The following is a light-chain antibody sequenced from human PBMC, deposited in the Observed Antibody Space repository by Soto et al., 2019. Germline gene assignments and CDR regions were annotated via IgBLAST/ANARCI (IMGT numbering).Light chain of an antibody. CDR3: QQYDNWPRT. CDR2: GAS. Sequence: EIVMTQSPATLSVSPGERATLSCRASQSVSSNLVWYQQKPGQAPRLLIYGASTRATGIPARFSGSGSGTEFTLTISSLQSEDFAAYYCQQYDNWPRTFGQGTKVDI. V-gene: IGKV3-15*01. CDR1: QSVSSN. J-gene: IGKJ1*01.